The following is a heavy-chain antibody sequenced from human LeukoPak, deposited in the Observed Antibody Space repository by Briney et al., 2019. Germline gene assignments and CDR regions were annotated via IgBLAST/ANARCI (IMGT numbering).Heavy chain of an antibody. J-gene: IGHJ5*02. D-gene: IGHD3-22*01. Sequence: SETLSLTCTVSGGSISSGDYYWSWIRQPPGKGLEWIAYMYYSGSTYYNPSLKSRVTMSADTSKNQLSLKLSSVTAADTAVYYCARPFYYDSRIDPWGQGILVTVSS. V-gene: IGHV4-30-4*01. CDR2: MYYSGST. CDR3: ARPFYYDSRIDP. CDR1: GGSISSGDYY.